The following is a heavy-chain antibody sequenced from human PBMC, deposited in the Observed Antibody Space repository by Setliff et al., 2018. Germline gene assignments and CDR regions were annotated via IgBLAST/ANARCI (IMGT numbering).Heavy chain of an antibody. J-gene: IGHJ6*03. V-gene: IGHV5-51*01. CDR2: IYPGDSDT. CDR1: GYSLTSYW. D-gene: IGHD1-26*01. CDR3: ARTVRSGSYHYYYMDV. Sequence: GESLKISCKGSGYSLTSYWIAWVRQMPGKGLEWMGIIYPGDSDTRYSPSFQGHVTISADESIDTAYLQWSSLKASDTAIYYCARTVRSGSYHYYYMDVWGKGTTVTVSS.